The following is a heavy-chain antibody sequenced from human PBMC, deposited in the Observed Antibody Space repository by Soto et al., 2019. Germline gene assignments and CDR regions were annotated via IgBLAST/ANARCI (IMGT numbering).Heavy chain of an antibody. Sequence: QITLKESGPTLVKPTQTLTLTCTFSGFSLRNSGVGVGWIRQPPGKALEWLALIYWDDDKRYSPSLKSRLTITKDTSTNQVARTITNLDPVDTATYYCAHLTSGGFYFDYWGQGTLVTVPS. CDR3: AHLTSGGFYFDY. V-gene: IGHV2-5*02. D-gene: IGHD4-17*01. CDR2: IYWDDDK. CDR1: GFSLRNSGVG. J-gene: IGHJ4*02.